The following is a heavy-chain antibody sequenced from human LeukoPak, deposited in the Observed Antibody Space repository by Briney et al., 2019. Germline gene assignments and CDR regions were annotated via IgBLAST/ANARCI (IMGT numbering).Heavy chain of an antibody. Sequence: GGSLRLSCAASGFTVSSNYMSWVRQAPGKGLEWVSVIYSGGSTYYADSVKGRFTISRDNSKNTLYLQMNSLRAEDTAVYYCARSGAADPLRHWGQGTLVTVSS. CDR1: GFTVSSNY. CDR3: ARSGAADPLRH. V-gene: IGHV3-53*01. CDR2: IYSGGST. D-gene: IGHD6-13*01. J-gene: IGHJ1*01.